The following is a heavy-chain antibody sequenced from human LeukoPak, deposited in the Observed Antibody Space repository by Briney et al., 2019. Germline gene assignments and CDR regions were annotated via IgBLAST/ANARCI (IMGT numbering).Heavy chain of an antibody. Sequence: PLETPCLTPAVPLDSTRAVRAYRGSIRQPPGKGLEWLGSIYYSGSTYNNPSLKSRVTISVDTPKNHFSLRLSSGPAADTAVYDCARQQSAGALDYWGRGTRVSVS. CDR2: IYYSGST. V-gene: IGHV4-39*01. D-gene: IGHD3-10*01. CDR3: ARQQSAGALDY. J-gene: IGHJ4*02. CDR1: LDSTRAVRAY.